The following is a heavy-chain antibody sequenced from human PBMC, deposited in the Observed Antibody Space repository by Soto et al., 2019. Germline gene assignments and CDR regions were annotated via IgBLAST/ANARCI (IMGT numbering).Heavy chain of an antibody. D-gene: IGHD4-17*01. Sequence: QVQLVQSGAEVKKPGSSVNVSCKASGGTFSSYAISWVRQAPGQGLEWMGGIIPIFGTANYAQKFQVRVTITEDKSMSTAYMEMRSLRSEHKAVYSSASIAHGDYGGGYYYYGMDVWGQGTTVTVSS. CDR3: ASIAHGDYGGGYYYYGMDV. CDR2: IIPIFGTA. CDR1: GGTFSSYA. V-gene: IGHV1-69*06. J-gene: IGHJ6*02.